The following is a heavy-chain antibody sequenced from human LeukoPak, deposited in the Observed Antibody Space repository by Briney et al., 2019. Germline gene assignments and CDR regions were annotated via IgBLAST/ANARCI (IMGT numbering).Heavy chain of an antibody. Sequence: PSETLSLTCTVSGASINNYYWSWIRQPPGKGLEWIGYIDYSGNTNYNPSLKSRVTISVDTSKNQFSLKLSSVTAADTAVYYCARSGATRGEGFDYWGQGTLVTVSS. J-gene: IGHJ4*02. D-gene: IGHD1-26*01. CDR3: ARSGATRGEGFDY. V-gene: IGHV4-59*01. CDR2: IDYSGNT. CDR1: GASINNYY.